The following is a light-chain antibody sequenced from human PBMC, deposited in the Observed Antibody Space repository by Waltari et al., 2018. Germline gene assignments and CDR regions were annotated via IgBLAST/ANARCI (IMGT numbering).Light chain of an antibody. J-gene: IGKJ2*01. CDR1: QSISSY. CDR3: QQSYSTRMYT. Sequence: DIQMTQSPSSLSASVGDRVTITCRASQSISSYLNWYQQKPGKAPKLLIYAASSLQSGVPSRFSGSGSGTDFTLTISSLQPEDFATYYCQQSYSTRMYTFGRGPSWRSN. CDR2: AAS. V-gene: IGKV1-39*01.